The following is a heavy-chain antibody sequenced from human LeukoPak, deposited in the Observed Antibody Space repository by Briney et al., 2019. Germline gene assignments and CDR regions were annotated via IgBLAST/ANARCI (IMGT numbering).Heavy chain of an antibody. CDR3: ARDSVVRGFDY. D-gene: IGHD3-10*01. V-gene: IGHV3-48*03. J-gene: IGHJ4*02. CDR2: ISTSTT. Sequence: EGSLRLSCAASGFTFSSYEMDWVRQAPGKGLEWISYISTSTTYYADSVRGRFTISRDNAKNSLYLQMNSLRAEDTAVYYCARDSVVRGFDYWGQGTLVTVSS. CDR1: GFTFSSYE.